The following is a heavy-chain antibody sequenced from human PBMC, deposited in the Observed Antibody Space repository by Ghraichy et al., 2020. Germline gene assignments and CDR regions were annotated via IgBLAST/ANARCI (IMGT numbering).Heavy chain of an antibody. D-gene: IGHD6-19*01. CDR1: GGSISSYY. CDR3: ARRGSYSSGWDPSYYYGMDV. V-gene: IGHV4-59*08. CDR2: IYYSGST. J-gene: IGHJ6*02. Sequence: SETLSLTCTVSGGSISSYYWSWIRQPPGKGLEWIGYIYYSGSTNYNPSLKSRVTISVDTSKNQFSLKLSSVTAADTAVYYCARRGSYSSGWDPSYYYGMDVWGQGTTVTVSS.